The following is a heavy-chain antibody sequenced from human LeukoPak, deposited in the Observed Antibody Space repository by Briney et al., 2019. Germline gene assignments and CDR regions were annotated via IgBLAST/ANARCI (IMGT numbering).Heavy chain of an antibody. CDR2: IYTSGST. Sequence: SETLSLTCTVSGGSISSYYWSWIRQPAGKGLEWIGRIYTSGSTNYNPSLKSRVTISVDTSKNQFSLKLSSVTAADTAVYYCARGRRRTNIAAAGPLDYWGQGTLVTVSS. D-gene: IGHD6-13*01. V-gene: IGHV4-4*07. CDR3: ARGRRRTNIAAAGPLDY. CDR1: GGSISSYY. J-gene: IGHJ4*02.